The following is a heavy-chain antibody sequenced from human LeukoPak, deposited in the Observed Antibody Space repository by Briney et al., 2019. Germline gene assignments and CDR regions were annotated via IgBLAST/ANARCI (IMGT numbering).Heavy chain of an antibody. CDR3: ARDMMLLWLGQNYGMDV. CDR1: GGTFSSYA. Sequence: ASVKVSCKASGGTFSSYAISWVRQAPGQGLEWMGGIIPIFGTANYAQKFQGRVTITADESTSTVYMELSSLRSEDTAVYYCARDMMLLWLGQNYGMDVWGQGTTVTVSS. V-gene: IGHV1-69*13. J-gene: IGHJ6*02. D-gene: IGHD3-10*01. CDR2: IIPIFGTA.